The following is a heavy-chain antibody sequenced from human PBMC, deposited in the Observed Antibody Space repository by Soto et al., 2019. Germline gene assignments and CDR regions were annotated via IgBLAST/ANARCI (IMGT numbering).Heavy chain of an antibody. V-gene: IGHV3-11*04. J-gene: IGHJ2*01. D-gene: IGHD3-3*02. CDR1: GFTFSDYY. CDR2: ISSSGSTL. CDR3: ARDPLDRYFYL. Sequence: QVQLVESGGGLVKPGGYLRLSCAAYGFTFSDYYMSWIRQAQGKGLEWVSYISSSGSTLDYEDYVKGRFNISRYNAKNSLYLQMNSLRAEDTAVYYCARDPLDRYFYLWGRGTLVTVSS.